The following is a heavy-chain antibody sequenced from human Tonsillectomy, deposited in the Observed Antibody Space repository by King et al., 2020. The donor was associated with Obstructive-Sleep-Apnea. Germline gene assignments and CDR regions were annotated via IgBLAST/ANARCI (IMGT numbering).Heavy chain of an antibody. V-gene: IGHV3-23*04. Sequence: VQLVESGGGLVQPGGSLRLSCAASGFTFTSYAMTWVRQAPGKGLKWVSSISNDGSSTYYADSVKGRFTASRDNSKNTLFLQMNSLRAEDTAVYYCAKDRAYGEPFDYWGQGTLVTVSS. CDR2: ISNDGSST. CDR3: AKDRAYGEPFDY. J-gene: IGHJ4*02. CDR1: GFTFTSYA. D-gene: IGHD4-17*01.